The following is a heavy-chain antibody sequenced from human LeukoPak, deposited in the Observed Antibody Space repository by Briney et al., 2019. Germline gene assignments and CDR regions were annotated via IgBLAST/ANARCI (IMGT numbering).Heavy chain of an antibody. D-gene: IGHD3-9*01. V-gene: IGHV3-15*01. CDR1: GFIFSSYA. Sequence: GGSLRLSCAASGFIFSSYAMSWVRQAPGKGLEWVGRIKPKTDGGTTDYAAPVKGRFTISRDDSENTLYLQMNSLKTEDTAVYYCARVGIGRYYDILTGYYNPDYWGQGTLVTVSS. CDR2: IKPKTDGGTT. J-gene: IGHJ4*02. CDR3: ARVGIGRYYDILTGYYNPDY.